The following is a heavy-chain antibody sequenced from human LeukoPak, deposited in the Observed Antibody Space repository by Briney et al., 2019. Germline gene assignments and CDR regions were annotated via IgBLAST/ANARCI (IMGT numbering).Heavy chain of an antibody. CDR1: GFTFSSYA. CDR3: ARERELVGDAFDI. V-gene: IGHV3-23*01. D-gene: IGHD1-26*01. J-gene: IGHJ3*02. CDR2: ISGGGGTT. Sequence: GGSLRLSCAASGFTFSSYAMSWVRQAPGKGLEWVSGISGGGGTTYYADSVKGRFTISRDNSKNTLYLQMNSLRAEDTAVYYCARERELVGDAFDIWGQGTMVTVSS.